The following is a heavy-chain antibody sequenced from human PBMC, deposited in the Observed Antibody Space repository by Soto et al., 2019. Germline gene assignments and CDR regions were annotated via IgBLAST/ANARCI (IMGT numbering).Heavy chain of an antibody. Sequence: ASVKVSCKASGYTFTSYGISWVRQAPGQGLEWMGWISAYNGNTNYAQKLQGRVTMTTDTSTSTAYMELRSLRSDDTAVYYCASGSGTTGYSSSWYSDYWGQGTLVTVSS. CDR2: ISAYNGNT. D-gene: IGHD6-13*01. J-gene: IGHJ4*02. V-gene: IGHV1-18*01. CDR3: ASGSGTTGYSSSWYSDY. CDR1: GYTFTSYG.